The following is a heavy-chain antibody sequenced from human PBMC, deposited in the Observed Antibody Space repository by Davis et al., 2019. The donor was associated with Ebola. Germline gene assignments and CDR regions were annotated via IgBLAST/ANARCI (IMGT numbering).Heavy chain of an antibody. Sequence: SVKVSCKASGGTFSSYAISWVRQAPGQGLEWMGGIIPIFGTANYAQKFQGRVTITADKSTSTAYMELSSLRSEDTAVYYCARAEYYYGSGSLLFDYWGQGTLVTVSS. V-gene: IGHV1-69*06. CDR3: ARAEYYYGSGSLLFDY. CDR2: IIPIFGTA. D-gene: IGHD3-10*01. CDR1: GGTFSSYA. J-gene: IGHJ4*02.